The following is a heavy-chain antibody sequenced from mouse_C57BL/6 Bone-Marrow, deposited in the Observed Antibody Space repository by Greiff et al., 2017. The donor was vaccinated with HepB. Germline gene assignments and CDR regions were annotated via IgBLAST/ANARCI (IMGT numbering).Heavy chain of an antibody. Sequence: QVQLQQPGAELVKPGASVKLSCKASGYTFTSYWMHWVKQRPGQGLEWIGMIHPNSGSTNYNEKFKSKATLTVDKSSSTAYMQLSSLTSEDSAVYYCARLTLITTVVALYAMGYWGQGTSVTVSS. CDR2: IHPNSGST. CDR3: ARLTLITTVVALYAMGY. J-gene: IGHJ4*01. D-gene: IGHD1-1*01. CDR1: GYTFTSYW. V-gene: IGHV1-64*01.